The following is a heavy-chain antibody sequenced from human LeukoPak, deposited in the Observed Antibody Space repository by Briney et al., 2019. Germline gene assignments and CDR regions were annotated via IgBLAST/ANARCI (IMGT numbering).Heavy chain of an antibody. CDR2: IIPILGIA. CDR3: ARSPGPHLEYLQH. D-gene: IGHD1-14*01. J-gene: IGHJ1*01. V-gene: IGHV1-69*04. CDR1: GGTFSSYA. Sequence: ASVKVSCKASGGTFSSYAISWVRQAPGQGLEWMGRIIPILGIANYAQKLQGRVTMTTDTSTSTAYMELRSLRSDDTAVYYCARSPGPHLEYLQHWGQGTLVTVSS.